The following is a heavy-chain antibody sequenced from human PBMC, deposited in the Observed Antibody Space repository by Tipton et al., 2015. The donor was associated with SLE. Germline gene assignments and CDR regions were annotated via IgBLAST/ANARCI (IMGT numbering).Heavy chain of an antibody. CDR1: GGSISSYY. Sequence: TLSLTCTVSGGSISSYYWSWIRQPPGKGLEWIGYISYSGSTNYNPSLKSRVTISVDTSKNQFSLKLSSVTAADTAVSYCARVQSTRVQGGIWHAFDNLCEGTTVTVAS. D-gene: IGHD4/OR15-4a*01. CDR2: ISYSGST. J-gene: IGHJ3*02. V-gene: IGHV4-59*01. CDR3: ARVQSTRVQGGIWHAFDN.